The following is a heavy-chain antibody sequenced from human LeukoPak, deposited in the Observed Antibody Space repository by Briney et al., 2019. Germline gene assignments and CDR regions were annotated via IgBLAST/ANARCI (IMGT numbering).Heavy chain of an antibody. Sequence: ASVKVSCKASGYTFTSYDINWVRQATGQGLEWMGWMNPNSGNTGYAQKFQGRVTMTRNTSISTAYMELSSLRSEDTAVYYCAKGEAFGGVIVCPDFWGQGTLVTVSS. CDR1: GYTFTSYD. J-gene: IGHJ4*02. CDR2: MNPNSGNT. V-gene: IGHV1-8*01. D-gene: IGHD3-16*02. CDR3: AKGEAFGGVIVCPDF.